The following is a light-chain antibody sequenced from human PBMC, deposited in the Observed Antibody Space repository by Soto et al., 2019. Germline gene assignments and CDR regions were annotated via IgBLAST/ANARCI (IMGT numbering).Light chain of an antibody. CDR2: NND. Sequence: QSVLTQPPSASGTPGQRVAISCSGSNSNIGRNAVHWYQHLPGAAPKLLIYNNDQRDSGIPDRFSGSKSGTSASLAISGLQSEDEAAYYCSTWDDSLNVVVFGGGTQLTVL. J-gene: IGLJ2*01. V-gene: IGLV1-44*01. CDR1: NSNIGRNA. CDR3: STWDDSLNVVV.